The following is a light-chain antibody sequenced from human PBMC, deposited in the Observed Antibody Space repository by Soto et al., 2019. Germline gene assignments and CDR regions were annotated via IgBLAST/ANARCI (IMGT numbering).Light chain of an antibody. CDR2: GAS. CDR1: QSVSSN. Sequence: EIVMTQSPATLSVSPGERATLSCRASQSVSSNLVWFQQKPGQAPRLLIYGASSRATGIPDRFSGDGSGTDFTLNISRLEPEDFAVYYCQQYSLSPLTFGGGTKVDIK. J-gene: IGKJ4*01. V-gene: IGKV3-20*01. CDR3: QQYSLSPLT.